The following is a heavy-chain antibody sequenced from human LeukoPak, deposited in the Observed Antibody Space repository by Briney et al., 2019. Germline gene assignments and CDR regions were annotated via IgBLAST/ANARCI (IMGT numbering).Heavy chain of an antibody. D-gene: IGHD3-10*01. Sequence: ASVKVSCKASGGTFSSYVISWVRQAPGQGLEWMGGIIPIFGTANYAQKFQGRVTITADESTSTAYMELSSLRSEATAVQYWSRGNNLGRGVIKTGEYYYYYKDVRGKGTTGTISS. CDR1: GGTFSSYV. J-gene: IGHJ6*03. CDR2: IIPIFGTA. CDR3: SRGNNLGRGVIKTGEYYYYYKDV. V-gene: IGHV1-69*13.